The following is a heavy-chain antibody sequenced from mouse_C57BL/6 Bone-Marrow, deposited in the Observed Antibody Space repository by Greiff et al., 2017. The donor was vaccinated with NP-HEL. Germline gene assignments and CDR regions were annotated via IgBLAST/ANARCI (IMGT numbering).Heavy chain of an antibody. CDR1: GFNIKNTY. D-gene: IGHD2-1*01. CDR3: ARSDYGNYGTPGGFDV. V-gene: IGHV14-3*01. CDR2: IDPANGNT. Sequence: VQLQQSVAELVRPGASVKLSCTASGFNIKNTYMHWVKQRPEQGLEWIGRIDPANGNTKYAPKFQGKATITADTSSNTAYLQLSSLTSEDTAIYYCARSDYGNYGTPGGFDVWGTGTTVTVSS. J-gene: IGHJ1*03.